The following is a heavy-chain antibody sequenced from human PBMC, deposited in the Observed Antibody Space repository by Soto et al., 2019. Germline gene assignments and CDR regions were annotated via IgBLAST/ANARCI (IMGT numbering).Heavy chain of an antibody. D-gene: IGHD3-22*01. CDR2: ISYDGSNK. V-gene: IGHV3-30*18. CDR1: GFTFSSYG. Sequence: SLRLSCAASGFTFSSYGMHWVRQSPGKGLGWVAVISYDGSNKYYADSVKGRFTISRDNSKNTLYLQMNSLRAEDTAVYYCAKDLSGHYYDSSGYPADSDYWGQGTLVTVSS. J-gene: IGHJ4*02. CDR3: AKDLSGHYYDSSGYPADSDY.